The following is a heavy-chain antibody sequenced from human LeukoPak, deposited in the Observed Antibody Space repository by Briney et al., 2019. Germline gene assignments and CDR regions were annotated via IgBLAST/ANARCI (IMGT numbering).Heavy chain of an antibody. D-gene: IGHD6-6*01. CDR2: IYNSGSS. CDR3: ARYSSSSGNFDY. V-gene: IGHV4-59*01. CDR1: GASISTYH. J-gene: IGHJ4*02. Sequence: SETLSLTCTVSGASISTYHWSWIRQPPGKALEWIGYIYNSGSSNYNPSLKSRVTISVDTSKNQFSLKLNSVTAADTAVYYCARYSSSSGNFDYWGQGTLVTVAS.